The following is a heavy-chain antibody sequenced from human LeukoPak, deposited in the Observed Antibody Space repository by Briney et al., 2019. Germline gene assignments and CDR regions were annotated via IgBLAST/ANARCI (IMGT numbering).Heavy chain of an antibody. Sequence: GGSLRLSCAASGFTFSSYGMNWVRQAPEKGLEWVSAITGSGGSTFFADSVKGRFTISRDNSKNTLYLQMNSLRAEDTAVYYCAKPYSSGWPYYFDYWGQGTLVTVSS. CDR2: ITGSGGST. CDR1: GFTFSSYG. D-gene: IGHD6-19*01. J-gene: IGHJ4*02. CDR3: AKPYSSGWPYYFDY. V-gene: IGHV3-23*01.